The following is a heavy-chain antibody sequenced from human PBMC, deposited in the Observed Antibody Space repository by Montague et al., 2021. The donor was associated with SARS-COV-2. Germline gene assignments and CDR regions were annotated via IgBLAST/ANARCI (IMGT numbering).Heavy chain of an antibody. D-gene: IGHD3-3*01. V-gene: IGHV4-34*01. CDR1: GGSFSDYY. J-gene: IGHJ6*02. Sequence: SETLSLTCAVYGGSFSDYYWSWIRQPPGKGLEWIGEINHSGSTNYNPSLKSRVTISVDTSKNQFSLKLSSVTAADTAVYYCARGPGVVIRLAVYYYYGMDVWGQGTTVTVSS. CDR2: INHSGST. CDR3: ARGPGVVIRLAVYYYYGMDV.